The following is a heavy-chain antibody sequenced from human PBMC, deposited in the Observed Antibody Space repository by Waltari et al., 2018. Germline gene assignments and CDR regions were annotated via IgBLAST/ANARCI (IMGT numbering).Heavy chain of an antibody. D-gene: IGHD2-15*01. CDR2: ISSSGSTI. J-gene: IGHJ4*02. Sequence: EVQLVESGGGLVQPGGSLRLSLAASGFTLSSYEWNWCSPAPGKGLEWVSYISSSGSTIYYADSVKGRFTISRDNAKNSLYLQMNSLRAEDTAVYYCARGGDIVVVVAAIDYWGQGTLVTVSS. CDR1: GFTLSSYE. V-gene: IGHV3-48*03. CDR3: ARGGDIVVVVAAIDY.